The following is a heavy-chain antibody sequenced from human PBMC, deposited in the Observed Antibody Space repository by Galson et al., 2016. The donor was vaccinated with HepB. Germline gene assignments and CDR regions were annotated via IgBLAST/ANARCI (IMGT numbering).Heavy chain of an antibody. J-gene: IGHJ4*02. CDR1: GFTVSSNY. D-gene: IGHD5-12*01. CDR3: ARAVDPRGRGAVGY. V-gene: IGHV3-53*01. CDR2: IYSGGNT. Sequence: SLRLSCAASGFTVSSNYMSWVRQAPGKGLEWVSVIYSGGNTYYADSVKGRFTISRDKSKNTLYLQMNNLRAEDTAVYYCARAVDPRGRGAVGYWGQETLVTVSS.